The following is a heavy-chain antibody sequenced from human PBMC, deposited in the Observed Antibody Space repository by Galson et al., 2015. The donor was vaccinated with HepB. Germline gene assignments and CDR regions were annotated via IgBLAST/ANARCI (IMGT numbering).Heavy chain of an antibody. CDR2: ISAYNGNT. V-gene: IGHV1-18*04. J-gene: IGHJ6*02. CDR1: GYTFTSYG. Sequence: QSGAEVKKPGESLKISCKASGYTFTSYGISWVRQAPGQGLEWMGWISAYNGNTNYAQKLQGRVTMTTDTSTSTAYMELRSLRSDDTAVYYCARVLGYCSSTSCPAGVYLYYYGMDVWGQGTTVTVSS. D-gene: IGHD2-2*01. CDR3: ARVLGYCSSTSCPAGVYLYYYGMDV.